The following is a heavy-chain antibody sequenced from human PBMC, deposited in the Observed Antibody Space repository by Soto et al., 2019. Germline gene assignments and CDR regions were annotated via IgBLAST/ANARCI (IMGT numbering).Heavy chain of an antibody. V-gene: IGHV3-30*03. J-gene: IGHJ4*02. CDR2: ISYDGSNK. CDR3: VGGQFYFDY. D-gene: IGHD3-10*01. CDR1: GFPFTSYG. Sequence: QVQLVESGGGVVQPGRSLRLSCAASGFPFTSYGMHWVREGPGKGLEWLAVISYDGSNKFYADSVKGRFTISRANSKNTLYLQMNSLRPEDTALYYCVGGQFYFDYRGQGTLVIVSS.